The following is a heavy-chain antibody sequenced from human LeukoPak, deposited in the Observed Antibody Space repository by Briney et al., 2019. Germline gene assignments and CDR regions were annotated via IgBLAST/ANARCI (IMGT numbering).Heavy chain of an antibody. Sequence: ASVKVSCKASGYTFTGYYMHWVRQAPGQGLEWMGWINPNSGGTNYAQKFQGRVTMTRDTSISTAYMELSRLRSDDTAVYYCARARANPPYAFDIWGQGTMATVSS. CDR2: INPNSGGT. J-gene: IGHJ3*02. CDR1: GYTFTGYY. CDR3: ARARANPPYAFDI. V-gene: IGHV1-2*02.